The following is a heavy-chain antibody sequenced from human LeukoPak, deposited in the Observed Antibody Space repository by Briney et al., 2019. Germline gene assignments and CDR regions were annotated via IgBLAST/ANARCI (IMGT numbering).Heavy chain of an antibody. CDR3: ARGTNRGSGSYYYYGMDV. J-gene: IGHJ6*04. CDR1: GGSFSSGSYY. CDR2: IYYSGST. Sequence: PSETLSLTCTASGGSFSSGSYYWSWIRQPPGKGLEWIGYIYYSGSTNYNPSLKSRVTISVDTSKNQFSLKLSSVTAADTAVYYCARGTNRGSGSYYYYGMDVWGKGTTVTVSS. D-gene: IGHD3-10*01. V-gene: IGHV4-61*01.